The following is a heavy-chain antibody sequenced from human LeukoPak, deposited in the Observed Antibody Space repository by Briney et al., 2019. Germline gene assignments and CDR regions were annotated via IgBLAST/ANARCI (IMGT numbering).Heavy chain of an antibody. CDR2: ISSSSTTI. CDR1: GFTFSNYS. Sequence: GGSLRLSCAASGFTFSNYSMNWVRQAPGKGLEWVSYISSSSTTIYYADSVKGRFTISRDNAKNSLYLQMNSLRAEDTAVYYCARDVTGTPDYWGQGTLVTVSS. D-gene: IGHD1-20*01. V-gene: IGHV3-48*04. CDR3: ARDVTGTPDY. J-gene: IGHJ4*02.